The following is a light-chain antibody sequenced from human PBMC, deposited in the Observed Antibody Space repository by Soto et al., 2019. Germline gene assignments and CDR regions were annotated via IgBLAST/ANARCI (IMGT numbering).Light chain of an antibody. CDR2: GNS. CDR1: SSNIGAGYD. V-gene: IGLV1-40*01. CDR3: QSYDSSPYYV. J-gene: IGLJ1*01. Sequence: QSVLTQPPSVSGAPGQRVTISCTGSSSNIGAGYDVHWYQQLPGTAPKLLIYGNSNRPSGVPDRFSGSKSGTSASLPITGLQAEDEADYYCQSYDSSPYYVFGTGTKVTVL.